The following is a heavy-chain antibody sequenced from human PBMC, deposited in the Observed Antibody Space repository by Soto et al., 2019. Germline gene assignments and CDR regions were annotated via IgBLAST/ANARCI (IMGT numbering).Heavy chain of an antibody. CDR3: AKADRPYYEILTGPDY. D-gene: IGHD3-9*01. Sequence: SETKSLTCTVSGGYISSGGYYWSWIRQHPGKGLEWIGYIYYSGSTYYNPSLKSRVTISVDTSKNQFSLKLSSVTAADTAVYYCAKADRPYYEILTGPDYWGQGTLVTVAS. J-gene: IGHJ4*02. V-gene: IGHV4-31*03. CDR2: IYYSGST. CDR1: GGYISSGGYY.